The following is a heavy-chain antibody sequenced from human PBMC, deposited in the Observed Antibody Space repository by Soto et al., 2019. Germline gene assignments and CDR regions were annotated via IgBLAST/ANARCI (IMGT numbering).Heavy chain of an antibody. Sequence: EVQLVESGGGLVQPGGSLRLSCAASGFTFSSYAMHWVRQAPGKGLEYVSAISSNGGSTYYANSVKGRFTISRDNSKNTLYLQMGSLRAEDMAVYYCASLAGDKMTTVTTRDYFDYWGQGTLVTVSS. V-gene: IGHV3-64*01. J-gene: IGHJ4*02. CDR3: ASLAGDKMTTVTTRDYFDY. D-gene: IGHD4-17*01. CDR2: ISSNGGST. CDR1: GFTFSSYA.